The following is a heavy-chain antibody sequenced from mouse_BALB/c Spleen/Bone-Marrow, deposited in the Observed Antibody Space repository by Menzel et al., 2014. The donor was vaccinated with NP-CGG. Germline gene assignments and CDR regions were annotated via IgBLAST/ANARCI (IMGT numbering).Heavy chain of an antibody. D-gene: IGHD2-1*01. Sequence: EVHLVESGGGLVKPGGSLELSCAASGFTFNDYYMYWVRQTPEKRLEWVATISDGGSYTYYPDSVKGRFTISRDNAKNNLYLQMSSLKSEDTAMYYCARGGNYGAMDYWGQGTSVTVSS. CDR3: ARGGNYGAMDY. J-gene: IGHJ4*01. V-gene: IGHV5-4*02. CDR2: ISDGGSYT. CDR1: GFTFNDYY.